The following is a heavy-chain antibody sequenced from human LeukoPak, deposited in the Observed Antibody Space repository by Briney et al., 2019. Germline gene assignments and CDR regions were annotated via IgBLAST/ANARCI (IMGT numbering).Heavy chain of an antibody. CDR1: GDSVSSNSAA. Sequence: SQTLSLTCAISGDSVSSNSAAWNWIRQSPSRGLEWLGRTYYRSKWYNDYAVSVKSRITINPDTSKNQFSLKLSSVTAADTAVYYCARRVPAAWNWFDPWGQGTLVTVSS. V-gene: IGHV6-1*01. J-gene: IGHJ5*02. CDR3: ARRVPAAWNWFDP. D-gene: IGHD2-2*01. CDR2: TYYRSKWYN.